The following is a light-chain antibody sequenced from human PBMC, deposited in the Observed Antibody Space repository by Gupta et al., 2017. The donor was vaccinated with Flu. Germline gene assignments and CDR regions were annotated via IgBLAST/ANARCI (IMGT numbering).Light chain of an antibody. CDR2: KVS. V-gene: IGKV2-30*01. CDR1: QSLVYSDGNTY. J-gene: IGKJ5*01. Sequence: DVVLTQSPLSLPVTLGQPASISCRSSQSLVYSDGNTYLSWYHQRPGQSPRRLIYKVSNRDSGVPDRFSGSGSGTDFTLKISRGEAEDVGVYYCREYTHWPLITFGQGTRLEIK. CDR3: REYTHWPLIT.